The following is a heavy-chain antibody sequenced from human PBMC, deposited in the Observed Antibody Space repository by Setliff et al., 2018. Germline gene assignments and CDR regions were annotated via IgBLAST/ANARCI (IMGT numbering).Heavy chain of an antibody. Sequence: PSETLSLTCSLSGVTIGGNNYYYWAWIRQPPGKGLEWIGTISYSGGVFYNPSLKSRVAISADTSRIQFSLKLRSVTAADTAVYYCARDPGFRSGTWPLDHWGQGTQVTVSS. CDR3: ARDPGFRSGTWPLDH. J-gene: IGHJ5*02. V-gene: IGHV4-39*07. CDR1: GVTIGGNNYYY. CDR2: ISYSGGV. D-gene: IGHD3-10*01.